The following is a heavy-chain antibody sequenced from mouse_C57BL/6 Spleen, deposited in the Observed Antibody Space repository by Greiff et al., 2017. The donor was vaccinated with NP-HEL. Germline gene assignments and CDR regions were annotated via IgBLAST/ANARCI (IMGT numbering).Heavy chain of an antibody. D-gene: IGHD2-1*01. Sequence: EVMLVESGEGLVKPGGSLKLSCAASGFTFSSYAMSWVRQTPEKRLEWVAYISSGGDYIYYADTVKGRFTISRDNARNTLYLQMSSLKSEDTAMYYCTRDGIYYGNHYYFDYWGQGTTLTVSS. CDR3: TRDGIYYGNHYYFDY. CDR1: GFTFSSYA. J-gene: IGHJ2*01. CDR2: ISSGGDYI. V-gene: IGHV5-9-1*02.